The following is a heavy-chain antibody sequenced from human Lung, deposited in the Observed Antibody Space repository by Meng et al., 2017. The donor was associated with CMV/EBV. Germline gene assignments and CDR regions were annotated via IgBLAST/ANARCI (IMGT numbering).Heavy chain of an antibody. V-gene: IGHV4-59*01. Sequence: EXXSLTCTVSGGSIRSYYLSWIRQPPGKGLEWIGYIHYSGSTNYNPSLKSRVTISVDTSKNQFSLKLSSGTSADTAVYYCARVSMFVEWIELNDFDIWGQGXLATFSS. CDR2: IHYSGST. D-gene: IGHD3-3*01. CDR1: GGSIRSYY. CDR3: ARVSMFVEWIELNDFDI. J-gene: IGHJ3*02.